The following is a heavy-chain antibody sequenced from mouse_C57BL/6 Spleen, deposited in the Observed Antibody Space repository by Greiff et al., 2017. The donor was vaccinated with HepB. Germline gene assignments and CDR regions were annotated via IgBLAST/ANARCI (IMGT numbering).Heavy chain of an antibody. J-gene: IGHJ4*01. D-gene: IGHD1-1*01. V-gene: IGHV5-17*01. CDR2: ISSGSSTI. Sequence: EVMLVESGGGLVKPGGSLKLSCAASGFTFSDYGMHWVRQAPEKGLEWVAYISSGSSTIYYADTVKGRFTISRDNAKNTLFLQMTSLSSEDTAMYYCADYGSSYRAMDYWGQGTSVTVSS. CDR1: GFTFSDYG. CDR3: ADYGSSYRAMDY.